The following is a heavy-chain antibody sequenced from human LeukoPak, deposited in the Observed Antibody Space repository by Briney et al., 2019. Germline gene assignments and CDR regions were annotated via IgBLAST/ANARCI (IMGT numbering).Heavy chain of an antibody. D-gene: IGHD2-2*01. CDR1: GGSISSYY. CDR2: IYYSGST. Sequence: PSETLSLTCTVSGGSISSYYWSWIRQPPGKGLEWIGYIYYSGSTNYNPSLKSRVTISVDTSKNQFSLKLSSVTAADTAVYYCARDRLGPGYCSSTSCPRWFDPWGQGTLVTVSS. J-gene: IGHJ5*02. V-gene: IGHV4-59*01. CDR3: ARDRLGPGYCSSTSCPRWFDP.